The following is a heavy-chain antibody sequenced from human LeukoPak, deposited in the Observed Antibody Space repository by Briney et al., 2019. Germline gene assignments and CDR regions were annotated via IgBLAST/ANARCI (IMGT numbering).Heavy chain of an antibody. D-gene: IGHD1-26*01. J-gene: IGHJ4*02. CDR1: GFTFSSYA. V-gene: IGHV3-23*01. CDR3: AKDVGGATRFLDY. CDR2: ISGSGGST. Sequence: GGSLRLSCAGSGFTFSSYAMSWVRQAPGKGLEWVSAISGSGGSTYNADSVKGRFTISRDNSKNTLDLQMNSLRAEDTAVYYCAKDVGGATRFLDYWGQGTLVTVSS.